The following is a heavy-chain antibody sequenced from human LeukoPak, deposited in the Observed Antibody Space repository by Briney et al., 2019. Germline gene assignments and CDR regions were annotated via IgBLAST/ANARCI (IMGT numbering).Heavy chain of an antibody. D-gene: IGHD2-2*01. V-gene: IGHV6-1*01. Sequence: SQTLSLTCVISGDSVSSNSAAWSWIRQSPSRGLEWLGRTCYRSKWYNDYAVSVKGRITINADTSKNQFSLHLNSVTPEDTAVYYCARRLTQYDCFDPWGQGILVTVSS. CDR1: GDSVSSNSAA. CDR3: ARRLTQYDCFDP. CDR2: TCYRSKWYN. J-gene: IGHJ5*02.